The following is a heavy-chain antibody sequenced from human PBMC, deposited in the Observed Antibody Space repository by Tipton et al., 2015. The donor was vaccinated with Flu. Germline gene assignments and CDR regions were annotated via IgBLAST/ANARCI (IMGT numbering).Heavy chain of an antibody. CDR1: GASVSSGNYY. V-gene: IGHV4-61*02. D-gene: IGHD5-18*01. Sequence: TLSLTCTVSGASVSSGNYYWNWIRKPAGKGLEWIGRIFTTGTTNYNPSLKSRVTMSVDTSRNQFSLRLTSVTAADKAVYYCARGGIIQQWFDFWGQGTLVTVSS. CDR3: ARGGIIQQWFDF. J-gene: IGHJ4*02. CDR2: IFTTGTT.